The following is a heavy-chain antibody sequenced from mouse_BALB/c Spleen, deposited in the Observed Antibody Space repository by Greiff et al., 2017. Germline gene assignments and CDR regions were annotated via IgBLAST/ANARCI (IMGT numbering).Heavy chain of an antibody. V-gene: IGHV1-87*01. CDR2: IYPGDGDT. J-gene: IGHJ1*01. D-gene: IGHD1-1*01. CDR1: GYTFTSYW. CDR3: AYYYGSSSLYFDV. Sequence: VQLQQSGAELARPGASVKLSCKASGYTFTSYWMQWVKQRPGQGLEWIGAIYPGDGDTRYTQKFKGKATLTADKSSNTAYLQLSSLTSEDTAVYYCAYYYGSSSLYFDVWGAGTTVTVSS.